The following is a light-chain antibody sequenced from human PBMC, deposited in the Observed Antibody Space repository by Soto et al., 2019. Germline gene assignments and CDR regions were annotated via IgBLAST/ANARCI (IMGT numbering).Light chain of an antibody. CDR3: QQLSYWLWT. CDR1: QSVSNF. J-gene: IGKJ2*01. V-gene: IGKV3-11*01. Sequence: EIVLTQSPATLSLSPGERATLSCRASQSVSNFLAWYQQKPGQAPRVIIYDASTRATGIPARFSGSGSGTDFTLTISSLEPEDFAVYYCQQLSYWLWTFGQGTKLEIK. CDR2: DAS.